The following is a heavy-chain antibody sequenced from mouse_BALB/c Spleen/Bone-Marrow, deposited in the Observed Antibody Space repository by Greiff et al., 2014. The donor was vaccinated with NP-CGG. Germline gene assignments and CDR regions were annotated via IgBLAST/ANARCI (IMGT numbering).Heavy chain of an antibody. CDR2: ISYSGST. CDR3: ARILLRSYAMDY. Sequence: EVQLQQSGPSLVKPSQSLSFTCSATGDSITSGYWHWVRKFPGNKLEYMGYISYSGSTYYNPSLKSGISITRDTSKNQYYLQLNSVTAEDTATYCCARILLRSYAMDYWGQGTSVTVSA. J-gene: IGHJ4*01. V-gene: IGHV3-8*02. D-gene: IGHD1-1*01. CDR1: GDSITSGY.